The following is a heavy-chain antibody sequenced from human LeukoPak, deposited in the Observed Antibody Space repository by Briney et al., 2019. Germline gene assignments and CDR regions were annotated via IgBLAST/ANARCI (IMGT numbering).Heavy chain of an antibody. J-gene: IGHJ4*02. V-gene: IGHV1-18*01. CDR1: GGTFSSYA. Sequence: ASVKVSCKASGGTFSSYAISWVRQAPGQGLEWMGWISAYNGNTNYAQKLQGRVTMTTDTSTSTAYMELRSLRSDDTAVYYCARGSTGYDGSGYYYYFDYWGQGTLVTVSS. CDR3: ARGSTGYDGSGYYYYFDY. D-gene: IGHD3-22*01. CDR2: ISAYNGNT.